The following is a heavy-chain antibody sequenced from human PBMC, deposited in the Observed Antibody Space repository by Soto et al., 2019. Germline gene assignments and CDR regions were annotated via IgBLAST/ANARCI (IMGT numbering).Heavy chain of an antibody. CDR1: GFTFSSYA. V-gene: IGHV3-23*01. CDR2: ISGSGGST. Sequence: GGSLRLSCAASGFTFSSYAMSWVRQAPGKGLEWVSAISGSGGSTYYADSVKGRFTISRDNSKNTLYLQMNSLRAEDTAVYYCAKPSYSSSSYYYYMDVWGKGTTVTVSS. J-gene: IGHJ6*03. D-gene: IGHD6-6*01. CDR3: AKPSYSSSSYYYYMDV.